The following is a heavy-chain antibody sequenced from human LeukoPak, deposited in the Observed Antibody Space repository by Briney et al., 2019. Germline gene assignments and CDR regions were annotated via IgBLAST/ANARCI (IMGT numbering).Heavy chain of an antibody. CDR1: GYTFTSYD. J-gene: IGHJ3*02. Sequence: GASVKVSCKASGYTFTSYDINWVRQATGQGLEWMGWMNPNSGNTGYAQKFQGRVTITRDTSASIAYMELSSLRSEDMAVYYCARDSGPSAFDIWGQGTKVTVSS. CDR3: ARDSGPSAFDI. D-gene: IGHD3-10*01. V-gene: IGHV1-8*01. CDR2: MNPNSGNT.